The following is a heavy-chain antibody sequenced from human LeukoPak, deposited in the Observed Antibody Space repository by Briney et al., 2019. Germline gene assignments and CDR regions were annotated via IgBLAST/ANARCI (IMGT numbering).Heavy chain of an antibody. CDR1: GFTVSRNY. D-gene: IGHD5-12*01. CDR2: IYSDDST. CDR3: ARGGYSGYDRDAFDS. J-gene: IGHJ3*02. V-gene: IGHV3-53*04. Sequence: PGGSLRLSCAASGFTVSRNYMSWVRQGPGKGLEWGSVIYSDDSTYYSDSVKGRFTISRHNSKNTLYLQMKNLRAEDTAVYYWARGGYSGYDRDAFDSWGQGTMVTVSS.